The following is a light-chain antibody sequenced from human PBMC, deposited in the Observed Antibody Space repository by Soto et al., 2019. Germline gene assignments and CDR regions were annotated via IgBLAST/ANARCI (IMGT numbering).Light chain of an antibody. CDR1: QSVSNS. J-gene: IGKJ5*01. CDR2: GAS. V-gene: IGKV3-11*01. CDR3: QQRSNRPLT. Sequence: EIVLTQSPATLSLSPGERVTLSCRASQSVSNSLAWYQQKPGQPPRLLIYGASSRATVIPDSFSGSGSGTDFTLTISRLEPEDFAVYYCQQRSNRPLTFGQGTRLEIK.